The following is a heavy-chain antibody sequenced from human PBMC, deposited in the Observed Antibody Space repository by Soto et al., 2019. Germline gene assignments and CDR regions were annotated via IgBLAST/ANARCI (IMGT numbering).Heavy chain of an antibody. Sequence: EVQLLESGGGLVQPGGSLRLSCVGSGIEFSNYAMSWVRQAPGKGLEWVSIVSASGRSRYHADSVKGRFTISRDNSKNPLYLHMSILRAEDTAVYYCAKDGNWLDVYYDVWGQGTPVTVSS. D-gene: IGHD3-16*01. V-gene: IGHV3-23*01. CDR3: AKDGNWLDVYYDV. J-gene: IGHJ4*02. CDR1: GIEFSNYA. CDR2: VSASGRSR.